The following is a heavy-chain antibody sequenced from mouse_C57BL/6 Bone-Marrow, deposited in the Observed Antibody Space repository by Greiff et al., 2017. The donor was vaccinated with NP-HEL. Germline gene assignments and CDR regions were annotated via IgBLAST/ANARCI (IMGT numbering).Heavy chain of an antibody. CDR2: IWSGGST. J-gene: IGHJ4*01. CDR3: AKKGVTHAMDY. Sequence: QVQLQQSGPGLVQPSQSLSITCTVSGFSLTSYGVHWVRQPPGKGLEWLGVIWSGGSTDSNAAFISRLSISKDNSKSQVFFKMNSLQADDTAIYYCAKKGVTHAMDYWGQGTSVTVSS. D-gene: IGHD2-12*01. V-gene: IGHV2-4*01. CDR1: GFSLTSYG.